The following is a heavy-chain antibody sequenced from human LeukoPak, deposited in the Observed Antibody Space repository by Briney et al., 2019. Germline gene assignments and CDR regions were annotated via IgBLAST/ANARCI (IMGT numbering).Heavy chain of an antibody. V-gene: IGHV1-2*02. J-gene: IGHJ4*02. D-gene: IGHD6-6*01. CDR1: GYTFTAYY. CDR2: INPNSGTT. CDR3: ASIAARRDLRPPVH. Sequence: ASVKISCKATGYTFTAYYMQWVRQAPGQGLEWMGWINPNSGTTNCAQKFQGRVTMTRDTSISTAYMELNRLRSDDTAIYYCASIAARRDLRPPVHWGQGTLVTVSS.